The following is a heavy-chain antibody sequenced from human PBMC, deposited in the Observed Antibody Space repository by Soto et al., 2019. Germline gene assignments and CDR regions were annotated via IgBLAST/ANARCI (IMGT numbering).Heavy chain of an antibody. V-gene: IGHV2-5*02. J-gene: IGHJ4*02. D-gene: IGHD2-2*01. CDR3: APSRPRYCSSTSCYANFDY. CDR1: GFSLSTSGVG. Sequence: QITLKESGPTLVKPTQTLTLTCTFSGFSLSTSGVGVGWIRQPPGKALEWLALIYWDDDKRYSPSLKSRLTITKDTSNNQVVLTMTNMDPVATATYSCAPSRPRYCSSTSCYANFDYWGQGTLVTVSS. CDR2: IYWDDDK.